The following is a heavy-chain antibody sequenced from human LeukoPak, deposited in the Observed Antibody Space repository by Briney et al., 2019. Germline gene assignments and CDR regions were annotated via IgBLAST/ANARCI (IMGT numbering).Heavy chain of an antibody. CDR2: ISSNGGST. V-gene: IGHV3-64*01. J-gene: IGHJ4*02. D-gene: IGHD1-26*01. CDR3: AREDSGSYHFDY. Sequence: GGSLRLSCAASGFTFSSYAMHWVRQAPGKGLEYVSAISSNGGSTYYANSVKGRFTISRDNSKNTLYLQMGSLRAEDMAVYYCAREDSGSYHFDYWGQGTLVTVSS. CDR1: GFTFSSYA.